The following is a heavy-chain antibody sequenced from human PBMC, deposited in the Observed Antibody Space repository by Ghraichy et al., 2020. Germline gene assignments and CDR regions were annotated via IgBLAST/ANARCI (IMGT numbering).Heavy chain of an antibody. V-gene: IGHV4-59*08. CDR2: IYYSGST. D-gene: IGHD1-26*01. CDR3: ARQGGRGVDGMDV. CDR1: GGSISSYY. J-gene: IGHJ6*02. Sequence: SETLSLTCTVSGGSISSYYWSWIRQPPGKGLEWIGYIYYSGSTNYNPSLKSRVTISVDTSKNQFSLKLSSVTAADTAVYYCARQGGRGVDGMDVWGQGTTVTVSS.